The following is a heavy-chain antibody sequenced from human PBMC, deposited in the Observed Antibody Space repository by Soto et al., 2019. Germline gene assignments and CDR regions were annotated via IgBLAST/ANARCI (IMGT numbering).Heavy chain of an antibody. CDR2: ISGDSIHR. V-gene: IGHV3-21*02. J-gene: IGHJ4*02. CDR1: GFTFSSYS. CDR3: AGFETVTPIGTEY. Sequence: EVQLVESGGGLVKPGGSLRLSCAASGFTFSSYSMNWVRQAPGKALEWVASISGDSIHRLYADSVKGRFTISRDDAKSSVFLQVTSLRGDDTAVYYCAGFETVTPIGTEYWGQGTLITVSS. D-gene: IGHD4-17*01.